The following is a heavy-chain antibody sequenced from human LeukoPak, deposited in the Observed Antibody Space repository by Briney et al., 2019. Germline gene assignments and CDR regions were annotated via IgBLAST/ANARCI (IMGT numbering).Heavy chain of an antibody. V-gene: IGHV1-69*06. Sequence: GASVKVSCKASGGTFSSYAISWVRQAPGQGLEWMGGIIPIFGTANYAQKFQGRVTITADKSTSTAYMELSSLRSEDTAVYYCARSRFSSSWSFGDYDAFDIWGQGTMVTVSS. D-gene: IGHD6-13*01. CDR1: GGTFSSYA. J-gene: IGHJ3*02. CDR2: IIPIFGTA. CDR3: ARSRFSSSWSFGDYDAFDI.